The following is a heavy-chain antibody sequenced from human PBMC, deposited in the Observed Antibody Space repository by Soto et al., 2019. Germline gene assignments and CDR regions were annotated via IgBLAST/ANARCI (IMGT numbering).Heavy chain of an antibody. CDR3: VRRSDPYGDYFDY. J-gene: IGHJ4*02. V-gene: IGHV4-39*02. Sequence: SETLSLTCSVSGGSISNSYYYWGWIRQTPGKGLEWIADFYYGGSPYYNPSLESRVTISADASRNHFPLRLNSVTVTDSGVYYCVRRSDPYGDYFDYWGRGTLVTVSS. D-gene: IGHD4-17*01. CDR2: FYYGGSP. CDR1: GGSISNSYYY.